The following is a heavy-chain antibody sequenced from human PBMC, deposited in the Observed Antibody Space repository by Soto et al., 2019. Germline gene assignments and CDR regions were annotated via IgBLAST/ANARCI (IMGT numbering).Heavy chain of an antibody. Sequence: ASVKVSCKASGYTFTSYYMHWVRQAPGQGLEWMGIINPSGGSTSYAQKFQGRVTMTRDTSTSTVYMELSSLRSEDTAVYYCARDETWGLLQSYYYYDGKDDWGKGTRSPSPQ. J-gene: IGHJ6*01. CDR1: GYTFTSYY. V-gene: IGHV1-46*01. CDR3: ARDETWGLLQSYYYYDGKDD. D-gene: IGHD1-26*01. CDR2: INPSGGST.